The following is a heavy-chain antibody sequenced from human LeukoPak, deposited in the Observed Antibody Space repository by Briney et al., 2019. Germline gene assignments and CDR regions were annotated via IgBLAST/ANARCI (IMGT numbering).Heavy chain of an antibody. CDR2: IYYSGST. V-gene: IGHV4-59*08. CDR3: ARIVREMATILTFDI. Sequence: PSETLSLTCTVSGGSISSYYWSWIRQPPGKGLEWIGYIYYSGSTNYNPSLKSRVTISVDTSKNQFSLKLSSVTAADTAVYYCARIVREMATILTFDIWGQGTMVTVSS. D-gene: IGHD5-24*01. CDR1: GGSISSYY. J-gene: IGHJ3*02.